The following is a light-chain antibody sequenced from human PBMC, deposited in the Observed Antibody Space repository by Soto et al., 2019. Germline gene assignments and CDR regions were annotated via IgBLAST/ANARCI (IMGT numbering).Light chain of an antibody. CDR2: DDS. CDR1: NIGSKS. V-gene: IGLV3-21*02. J-gene: IGLJ2*01. Sequence: SYELTQPPSVSVAPGQTARSTCGGNNIGSKSVHWYQQKPGQAPVLVVYDDSDRPSGIPERFSGSNAGNTATLAISRVEAGDEADYYCQVCDSSSDHPVVFGGGTKVTVL. CDR3: QVCDSSSDHPVV.